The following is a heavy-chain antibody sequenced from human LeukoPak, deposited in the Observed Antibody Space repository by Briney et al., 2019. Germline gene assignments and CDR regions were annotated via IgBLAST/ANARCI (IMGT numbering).Heavy chain of an antibody. CDR2: VNHSGYT. V-gene: IGHV4-34*01. J-gene: IGHJ4*02. CDR1: GFTFSDYA. CDR3: ARMTTGHDY. D-gene: IGHD4-17*01. Sequence: GSLRLSCAASGFTFSDYAMSWVRQTPGKGLEWIGEVNHSGYTNMNPSLKSRVTISVDTSKNQFSLMMTSVTAADTAVYFCARMTTGHDYWGQGTLVTVSS.